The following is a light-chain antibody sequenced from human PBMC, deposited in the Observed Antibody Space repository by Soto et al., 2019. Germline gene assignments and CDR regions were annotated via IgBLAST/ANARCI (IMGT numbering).Light chain of an antibody. CDR3: IQSTQLPPT. J-gene: IGKJ5*01. CDR1: QSLLHITGETF. V-gene: IGKV2D-29*02. Sequence: DFVMTQSPLSLPVTLGQPASISCRSSQSLLHITGETFLFWYLQKPGQSPQLLIYEVSTRVSGVPDRFSGSRSGTDFTLEISRVETDDVGIYYCIQSTQLPPTFGQGTRLEI. CDR2: EVS.